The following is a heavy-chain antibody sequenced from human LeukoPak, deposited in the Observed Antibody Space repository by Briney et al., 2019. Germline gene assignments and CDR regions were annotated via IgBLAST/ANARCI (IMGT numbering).Heavy chain of an antibody. CDR3: ARDLGYDSSGYHY. CDR1: GFTFSNFW. D-gene: IGHD3-22*01. J-gene: IGHJ4*02. CDR2: IKQDGGEK. Sequence: PGGSLRLSCAASGFTFSNFWMSWVRQAPGKGLEWVANIKQDGGEKYYVDSVKGRFTISRDNAKNSLYLQMNSLRAEDTAVYYCARDLGYDSSGYHYWGQGTLVTVSS. V-gene: IGHV3-7*01.